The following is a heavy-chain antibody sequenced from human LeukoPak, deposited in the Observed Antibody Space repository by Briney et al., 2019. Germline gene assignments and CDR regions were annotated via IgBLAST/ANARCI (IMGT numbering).Heavy chain of an antibody. CDR1: GFTVSSNY. J-gene: IGHJ3*02. CDR3: ARYSSGYPDAFDI. V-gene: IGHV3-53*01. CDR2: IYSGGST. Sequence: GGSLRLSCAASGFTVSSNYMSWVRQPPGKGLEWVSVIYSGGSTYYADSVKGRFTISRDNSKTTLYLKMNSLRAEDTAVYYCARYSSGYPDAFDIWGQGTMVTVSS. D-gene: IGHD3-22*01.